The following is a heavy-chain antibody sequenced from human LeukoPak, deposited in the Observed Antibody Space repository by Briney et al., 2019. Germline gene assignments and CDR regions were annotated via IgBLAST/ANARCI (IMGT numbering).Heavy chain of an antibody. Sequence: TLSLTCTVSGGSISSGGYYWSWIRQHPGKGLEWIGYIYYSGSTYYNPSLKSRVTISVDTSKNQFSLKLSSVTAADTAVYYCARTKGNFHPFDPWGQGTLVTVSS. CDR1: GGSISSGGYY. J-gene: IGHJ5*02. CDR3: ARTKGNFHPFDP. V-gene: IGHV4-31*03. CDR2: IYYSGST.